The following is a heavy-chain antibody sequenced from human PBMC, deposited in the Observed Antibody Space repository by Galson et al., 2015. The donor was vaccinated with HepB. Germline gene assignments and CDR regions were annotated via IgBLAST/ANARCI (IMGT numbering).Heavy chain of an antibody. Sequence: ETLSLTCTVSGGSISSSSYYWGWIRQPPGKGLEWIGSIYYSGSTYYNPSLKSRVTISVDTSKNQFSLKLSSVTAADTAVYYCARQGGYSSSWIRHPWGQGTLVTVSS. J-gene: IGHJ5*02. V-gene: IGHV4-39*01. D-gene: IGHD6-13*01. CDR3: ARQGGYSSSWIRHP. CDR1: GGSISSSSYY. CDR2: IYYSGST.